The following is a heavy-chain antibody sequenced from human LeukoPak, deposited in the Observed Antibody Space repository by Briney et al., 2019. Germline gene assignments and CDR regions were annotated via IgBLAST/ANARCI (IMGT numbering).Heavy chain of an antibody. CDR1: GGSFSGYY. J-gene: IGHJ6*03. Sequence: MTSETLSLTCAVYGGSFSGYYWSWIRQPPGKGLEWIGEITHSGSTNYNPSLKSRVTISVDTSKNQFSLKSSSVTAADTAVYYCARTYRRFNYYYMDVWGKGTTVTVSS. D-gene: IGHD3-3*01. CDR2: ITHSGST. CDR3: ARTYRRFNYYYMDV. V-gene: IGHV4-34*01.